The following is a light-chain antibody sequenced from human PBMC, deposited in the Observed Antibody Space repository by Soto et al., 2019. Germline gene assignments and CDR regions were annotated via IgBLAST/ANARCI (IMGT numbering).Light chain of an antibody. CDR2: DAS. J-gene: IGKJ3*01. CDR3: PQYWNLPLT. CDR1: QDLRNY. Sequence: DIQMTQSPSSLSASVGDRVTITCQASQDLRNYVHWYQQRPGMAPKLLIYDASSLDAGVPSRYSGSASQTEFTFTNSSLQPEDFASYYCPQYWNLPLTFGPGTKEDI. V-gene: IGKV1-33*01.